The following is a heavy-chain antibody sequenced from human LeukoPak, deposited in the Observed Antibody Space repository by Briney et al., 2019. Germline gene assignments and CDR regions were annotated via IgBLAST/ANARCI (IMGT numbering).Heavy chain of an antibody. CDR2: INHSGST. Sequence: PSETLSLTCAVYGGSFSGYYWSWIRQPPGKGLEWIGEINHSGSTNYNPSLKSRVTIPVDTSKNQFSLKLSSVTAADTAVYYCARGLRITIFGVAYFDYWGQGTLVTVSS. V-gene: IGHV4-34*01. J-gene: IGHJ4*02. D-gene: IGHD3-3*01. CDR1: GGSFSGYY. CDR3: ARGLRITIFGVAYFDY.